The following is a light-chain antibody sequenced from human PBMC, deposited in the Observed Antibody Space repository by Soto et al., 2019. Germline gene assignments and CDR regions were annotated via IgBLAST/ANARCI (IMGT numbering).Light chain of an antibody. CDR3: KQSKSFPLT. CDR2: AAS. J-gene: IGKJ4*01. V-gene: IGKV1-12*01. Sequence: DIQMTQSPSSLSASVGDRVTITCRASQAIDRWLAWYQQKPGKAPKVLIYAASSLRSGVPSRFSGSGSGTDSSLTISSLQPEDLATYYCKQSKSFPLTFGGGTKVDI. CDR1: QAIDRW.